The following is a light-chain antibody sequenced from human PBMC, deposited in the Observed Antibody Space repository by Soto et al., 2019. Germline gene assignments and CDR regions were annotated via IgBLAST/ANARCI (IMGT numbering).Light chain of an antibody. CDR2: AAS. Sequence: IKMTQSPSSLSASVGDRVTITCPASQSISSYLNWYQQKPGKAPKLLIYAASSLQSGVPSRFSGSGSGTDFTLTISSLQPEDFATYYCQQSYSTWTFGQGTKVDIK. CDR1: QSISSY. J-gene: IGKJ1*01. CDR3: QQSYSTWT. V-gene: IGKV1-39*01.